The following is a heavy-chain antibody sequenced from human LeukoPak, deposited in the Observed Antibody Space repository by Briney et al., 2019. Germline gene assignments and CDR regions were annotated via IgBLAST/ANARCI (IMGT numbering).Heavy chain of an antibody. CDR3: ARRVVVVPAADASDI. Sequence: GGSLRLSCAASGFTFSNAWMSWVRQAPGKGLEWVAFIRYDGSNKYYADSVKGRFTISRDNSKNTLYLQMNSLRAEDTAVYYCARRVVVVPAADASDIWGQGTMVTVSS. CDR2: IRYDGSNK. D-gene: IGHD2-2*01. V-gene: IGHV3-30*02. J-gene: IGHJ3*02. CDR1: GFTFSNAW.